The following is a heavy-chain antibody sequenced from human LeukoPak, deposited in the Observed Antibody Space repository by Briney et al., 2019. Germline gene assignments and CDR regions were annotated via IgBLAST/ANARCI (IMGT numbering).Heavy chain of an antibody. CDR2: IYYSGST. D-gene: IGHD1-14*01. CDR1: GGSISSSSYY. Sequence: SETLSLTCTVSGGSISSSSYYWGWIRQPPGKGLEWIGSIYYSGSTYYNPSLKSRVTISVDTSKNQFSLKLSSVTAADTAVYYCASIQWRGHKPRTVDYWGQGTLVTVSS. J-gene: IGHJ4*02. CDR3: ASIQWRGHKPRTVDY. V-gene: IGHV4-39*01.